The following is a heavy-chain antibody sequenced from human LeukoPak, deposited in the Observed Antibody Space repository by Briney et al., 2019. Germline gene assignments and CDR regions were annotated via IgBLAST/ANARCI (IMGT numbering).Heavy chain of an antibody. D-gene: IGHD5-24*01. V-gene: IGHV4-31*03. CDR3: ARNRDGYNSFDY. Sequence: SETLSLTCTVSGGSFNNGGYYWSWIRQHPGKGLEWIGYIYYSGSSYYNPSLRSRVIISVDTSKNHFSLKLSSVTAADTAVYYCARNRDGYNSFDYWGQGTLVTVSS. J-gene: IGHJ4*02. CDR2: IYYSGSS. CDR1: GGSFNNGGYY.